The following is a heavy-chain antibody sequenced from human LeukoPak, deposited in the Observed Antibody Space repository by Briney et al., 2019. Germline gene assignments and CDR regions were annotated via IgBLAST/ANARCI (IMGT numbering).Heavy chain of an antibody. V-gene: IGHV1-8*03. Sequence: GASVKVSCKASGYTFTSYDINWVRQATGQGLEWMGWMNPTSGNTGYAQKFQGRVTITRNTSISTAYMELSSLRSEDTAVYYCASQYSSSSLFAFDIWGQGTMVTVSS. CDR3: ASQYSSSSLFAFDI. CDR1: GYTFTSYD. J-gene: IGHJ3*02. D-gene: IGHD6-6*01. CDR2: MNPTSGNT.